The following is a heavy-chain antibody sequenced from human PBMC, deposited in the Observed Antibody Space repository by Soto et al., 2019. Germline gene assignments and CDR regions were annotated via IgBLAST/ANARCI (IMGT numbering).Heavy chain of an antibody. V-gene: IGHV4-39*01. CDR2: IYYSGST. Sequence: QLQLQESGPGLVKPSETLSLTCTVSGCSISSSSYYWGWIRQPPGKGLEWIGSIYYSGSTHYNPSIKSRVTISVETSKKQYHLKLSSMTAANTDVYSCARLGGDLVQARWDFDDWGQGTLVTVSS. D-gene: IGHD6-13*01. CDR1: GCSISSSSYY. CDR3: ARLGGDLVQARWDFDD. J-gene: IGHJ4*02.